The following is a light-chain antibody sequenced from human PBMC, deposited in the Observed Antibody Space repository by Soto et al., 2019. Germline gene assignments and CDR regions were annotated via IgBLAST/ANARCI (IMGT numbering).Light chain of an antibody. Sequence: EIVMTQSPATLSVSPGEGATLSCRASQSISSNLAWYQQKPGQAPRLVIVSSSRRPTDVPARFSGSGSGTDFTLTISSLQSEDSAFYYCQQYNNLPPTFGQGTKVDIK. CDR3: QQYNNLPPT. J-gene: IGKJ1*01. CDR2: SSS. CDR1: QSISSN. V-gene: IGKV3-15*01.